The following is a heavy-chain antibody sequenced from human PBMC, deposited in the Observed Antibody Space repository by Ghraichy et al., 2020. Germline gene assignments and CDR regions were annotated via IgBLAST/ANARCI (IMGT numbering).Heavy chain of an antibody. Sequence: GESLNISCKGSGYSFTSYWIAWVRQMSGSGLEWMGIIYPGDSDTRYSPSFQGQVTISADKSISTAYLQWSSLQASDTATYFCARLTGDKRDYFDNWGQGTLVTVSS. CDR1: GYSFTSYW. J-gene: IGHJ4*02. CDR3: ARLTGDKRDYFDN. CDR2: IYPGDSDT. V-gene: IGHV5-51*01. D-gene: IGHD7-27*01.